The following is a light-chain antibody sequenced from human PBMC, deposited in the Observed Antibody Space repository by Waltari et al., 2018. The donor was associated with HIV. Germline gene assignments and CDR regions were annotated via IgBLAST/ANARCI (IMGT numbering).Light chain of an antibody. CDR2: EVS. CDR3: SSYTSSSTPYV. CDR1: SSDVGGYTY. V-gene: IGLV2-14*01. Sequence: QSALTQPAPVSGSTGQSSTISCTGTSSDVGGYTYVSCYQQHPGKAPKLMIYEVSTRPSGVSNRFSGSKSGNTASLTISGLQAEDEADYYCSSYTSSSTPYVFGTGTKVTVL. J-gene: IGLJ1*01.